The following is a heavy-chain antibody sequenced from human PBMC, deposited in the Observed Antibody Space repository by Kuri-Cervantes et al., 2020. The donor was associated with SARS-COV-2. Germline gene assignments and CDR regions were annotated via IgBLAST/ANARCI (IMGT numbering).Heavy chain of an antibody. D-gene: IGHD5-24*01. CDR1: GFAISASHY. J-gene: IGHJ6*02. CDR3: ARDRRDGYNYYYYYGMDV. CDR2: IYHSGTT. Sequence: SETLSLTCTVSGFAISASHYWGWIRQTPGQGLEWIGSIYHSGTTYYNPSLKSRVTISVDTSKNQFSLKLSSVTAADTAVYYCARDRRDGYNYYYYYGMDVWGQGTTVTVSS. V-gene: IGHV4-38-2*02.